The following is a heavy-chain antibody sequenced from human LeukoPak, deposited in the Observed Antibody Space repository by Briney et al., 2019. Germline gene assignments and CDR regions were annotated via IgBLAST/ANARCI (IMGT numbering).Heavy chain of an antibody. D-gene: IGHD3-22*01. J-gene: IGHJ4*02. V-gene: IGHV4-59*08. Sequence: PSGTLSLTCTVSGGSISSYYWSWIRQPPGKGLEWIGYIYYSGSTNYNPSLKSRVTISVDTSKNQFSLKLSSVTAADTAVYYCARHAPTRMYYYDSSGYYPYFDYWGQGTLVTVSS. CDR1: GGSISSYY. CDR2: IYYSGST. CDR3: ARHAPTRMYYYDSSGYYPYFDY.